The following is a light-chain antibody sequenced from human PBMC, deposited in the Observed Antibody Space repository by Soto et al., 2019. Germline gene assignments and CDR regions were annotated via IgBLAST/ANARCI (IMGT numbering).Light chain of an antibody. CDR1: NSNIGAGYD. J-gene: IGLJ1*01. V-gene: IGLV1-40*01. CDR3: QSYDSSLSGSV. CDR2: GNS. Sequence: QSELTQPPSVSGAPGQRVTISCTGSNSNIGAGYDVHWYQQLPGTAPKLLIYGNSNRPSGVPDRFSGSKSVTSASLAITGLQAEDEADYYCQSYDSSLSGSVFGTGTKVPS.